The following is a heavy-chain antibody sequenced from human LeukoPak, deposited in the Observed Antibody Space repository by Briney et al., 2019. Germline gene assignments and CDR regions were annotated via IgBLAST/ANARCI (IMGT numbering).Heavy chain of an antibody. Sequence: GGSLRLSCEASGFTFSSYWMHWVRQGPGKGLVWVSPINNDGSSTSYADSVKGRFTISRDNSKNTLYLQMNSLRAEDTAVYYCAKDLLSGYYLWGQGTLVTVSS. V-gene: IGHV3-74*01. D-gene: IGHD3-22*01. CDR1: GFTFSSYW. CDR2: INNDGSST. CDR3: AKDLLSGYYL. J-gene: IGHJ4*02.